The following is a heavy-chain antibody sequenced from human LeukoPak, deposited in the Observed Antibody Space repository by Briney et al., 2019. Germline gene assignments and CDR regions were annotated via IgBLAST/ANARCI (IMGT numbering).Heavy chain of an antibody. Sequence: SQTLSLTCTVSGGSISSGGYYWSWIRQHPGKGLEWIGYIYYNGSTYYNPSLKSRVTISVDTSKNQFSLKLSSVTAADTAVYYCARSRYSSGWYYWGQGTLVTVSS. J-gene: IGHJ4*02. D-gene: IGHD6-19*01. CDR2: IYYNGST. CDR1: GGSISSGGYY. V-gene: IGHV4-31*03. CDR3: ARSRYSSGWYY.